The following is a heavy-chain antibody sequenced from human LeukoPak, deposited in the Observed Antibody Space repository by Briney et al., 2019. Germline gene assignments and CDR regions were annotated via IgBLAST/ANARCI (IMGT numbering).Heavy chain of an antibody. CDR1: GFTFSSYA. D-gene: IGHD6-13*01. Sequence: GSLRLSCAASGFTFSSYAMHWVRQAPGKGLEWVAVISYDGSNKYYADSVKGRFTISRDNSKNTLYLQMNSLRAEDTAVYYCAKRGSSSVILDYWGQGTLVTVSS. CDR3: AKRGSSSVILDY. J-gene: IGHJ4*02. CDR2: ISYDGSNK. V-gene: IGHV3-30-3*02.